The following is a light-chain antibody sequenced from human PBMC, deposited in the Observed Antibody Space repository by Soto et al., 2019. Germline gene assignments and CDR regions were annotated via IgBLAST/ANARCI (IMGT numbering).Light chain of an antibody. CDR1: QSVSSF. CDR2: DAS. Sequence: EIVLTQSPATLSLSPGERATLSCRASQSVSSFLAWYQQKLGQAPRLLIHDASNRATGIPARFSGSGSGTDFTLTISSLEPEDFAVYYCQQRSNWPPTFGQGTKVEIK. J-gene: IGKJ1*01. CDR3: QQRSNWPPT. V-gene: IGKV3-11*01.